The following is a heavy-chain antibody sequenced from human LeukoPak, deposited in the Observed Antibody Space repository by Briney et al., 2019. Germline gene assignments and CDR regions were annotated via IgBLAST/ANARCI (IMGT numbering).Heavy chain of an antibody. D-gene: IGHD2-2*01. CDR3: ARGQHRVDYSNDGFDI. CDR1: GFTFSSYS. J-gene: IGHJ3*02. V-gene: IGHV3-21*01. CDR2: ISSSSSYI. Sequence: TGGSLRLSCAASGFTFSSYSMNWVRQAPGKGLEWVSSISSSSSYIYYADSVKGRFTISRDNSKNTLYLQMNSLRAEDTAVYYCARGQHRVDYSNDGFDIWGQGTMVTVSS.